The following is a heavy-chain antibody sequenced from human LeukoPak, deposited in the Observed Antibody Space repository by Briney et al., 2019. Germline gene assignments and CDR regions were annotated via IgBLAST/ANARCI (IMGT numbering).Heavy chain of an antibody. V-gene: IGHV4-39*01. CDR3: AIHAYLRYFDWLPMWDIDY. J-gene: IGHJ4*01. Sequence: PSETLSLTCTVSGVSISSSSYYWGWIRQPPGRGLEWIVSIYYSESTYYNPSLNSLVTISVDTSKNQFSLKLSCVTAADTAVYYCAIHAYLRYFDWLPMWDIDYWGQGTPVTVSS. CDR2: IYYSEST. CDR1: GVSISSSSYY. D-gene: IGHD3-9*01.